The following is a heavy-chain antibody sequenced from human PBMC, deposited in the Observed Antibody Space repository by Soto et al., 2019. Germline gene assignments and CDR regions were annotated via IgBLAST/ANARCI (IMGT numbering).Heavy chain of an antibody. Sequence: QVTLKESGPTLVKPTQTLTLTCTVSGLSLRTTGVGVGWVRQPPGKALEWLALLYWDDDKRYSPSPRSRLTIAKEISQNEVVITMTNIDTGDSATYYCVKSRCGGDCLEIYSSHAYNGLDVWGQGTTVTVSS. CDR2: LYWDDDK. CDR3: VKSRCGGDCLEIYSSHAYNGLDV. CDR1: GLSLRTTGVG. V-gene: IGHV2-5*02. D-gene: IGHD2-21*02. J-gene: IGHJ6*02.